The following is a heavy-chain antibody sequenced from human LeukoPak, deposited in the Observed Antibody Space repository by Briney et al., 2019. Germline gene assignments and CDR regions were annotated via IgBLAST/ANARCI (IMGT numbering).Heavy chain of an antibody. CDR1: GFTFNSYW. Sequence: GGSLRLSCAASGFTFNSYWMSWVRQAPGKGLEWVANTKQDGSEKYYVDSVKGRFTISRDNAKNSLSLQMNSLRAEDTAVYYCARDLRVGVATLHSCDIWGQGTMVTVSS. D-gene: IGHD1-26*01. J-gene: IGHJ3*02. CDR3: ARDLRVGVATLHSCDI. V-gene: IGHV3-7*01. CDR2: TKQDGSEK.